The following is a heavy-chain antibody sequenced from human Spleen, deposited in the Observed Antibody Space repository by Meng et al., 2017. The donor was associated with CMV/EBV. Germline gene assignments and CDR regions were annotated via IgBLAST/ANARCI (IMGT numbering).Heavy chain of an antibody. CDR1: GRSISSGSYY. CDR2: IYTSGSS. Sequence: QGQRRGPGPGTGTPSQSLSLTGTGHGRSISSGSYYWSWIRQPAGKGLEWIGRIYTSGSSNYNPSLKSRVTISVDTSKNHFSLKLSSVTAADTAVYYCARSWAVVVKLDYWGQGTLVTVSS. D-gene: IGHD3-22*01. CDR3: ARSWAVVVKLDY. V-gene: IGHV4-61*02. J-gene: IGHJ4*02.